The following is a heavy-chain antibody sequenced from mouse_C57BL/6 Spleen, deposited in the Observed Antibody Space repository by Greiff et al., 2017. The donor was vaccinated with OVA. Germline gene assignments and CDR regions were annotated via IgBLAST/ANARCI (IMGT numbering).Heavy chain of an antibody. J-gene: IGHJ3*01. CDR1: GYTFTDYE. CDR2: IDPETGGT. D-gene: IGHD1-1*01. Sequence: VQLQQSGAELVRPGASVTLSCKASGYTFTDYEMHWVKQTPVHGLEWIGAIDPETGGTAYNQKFKGKAILTADKSSSTAYMELRSLTSEDSAVYYCRREEESSPWFAYWGQGTLVTVSA. V-gene: IGHV1-15*01. CDR3: RREEESSPWFAY.